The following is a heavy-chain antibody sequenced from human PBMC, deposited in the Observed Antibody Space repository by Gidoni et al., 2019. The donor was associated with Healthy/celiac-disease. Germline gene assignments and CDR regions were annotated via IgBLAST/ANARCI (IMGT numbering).Heavy chain of an antibody. Sequence: QVQLVESGGGVVQPGRSLRLSCAASGFTFSSYAMHWVRQAPGKGLEWVAVISYDGSNKYYADSVKGRFTISRDNSKNTLYLQMNSLRAEDTAVYYCAREVTYYDFWSGYPPPNVYFDYWGQGTLVTVSS. CDR3: AREVTYYDFWSGYPPPNVYFDY. D-gene: IGHD3-3*01. CDR2: ISYDGSNK. V-gene: IGHV3-30-3*01. CDR1: GFTFSSYA. J-gene: IGHJ4*02.